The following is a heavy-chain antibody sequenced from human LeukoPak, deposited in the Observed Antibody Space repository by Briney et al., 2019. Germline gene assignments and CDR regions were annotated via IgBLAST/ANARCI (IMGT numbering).Heavy chain of an antibody. CDR1: GGSVSSGSYY. Sequence: SETMSLTCTVSGGSVSSGSYYWSWIRQPPVKGLEWIGYIYYSGSTNYNPSLKSRVTISVDTSKNQFSLKLSSVTAADTAVYYCARDSMITFGGVIVEYYFDYWGQGTLVTVSS. J-gene: IGHJ4*02. V-gene: IGHV4-61*01. D-gene: IGHD3-16*02. CDR3: ARDSMITFGGVIVEYYFDY. CDR2: IYYSGST.